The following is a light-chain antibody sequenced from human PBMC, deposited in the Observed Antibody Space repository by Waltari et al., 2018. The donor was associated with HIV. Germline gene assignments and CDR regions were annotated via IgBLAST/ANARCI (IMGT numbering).Light chain of an antibody. V-gene: IGKV1-39*01. Sequence: DIQMTQSPSSLSASVGDRVIITCRASQTITNYLNWSQQKTGKAPMLLIFAASRLQPGCPARFSGSGSGTDFTLTISSLQPEDFATYYCQQTYSTPLTFGLGTKVEIK. CDR1: QTITNY. CDR3: QQTYSTPLT. J-gene: IGKJ1*01. CDR2: AAS.